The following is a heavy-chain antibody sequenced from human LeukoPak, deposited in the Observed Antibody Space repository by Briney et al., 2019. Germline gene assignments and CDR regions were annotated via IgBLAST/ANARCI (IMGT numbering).Heavy chain of an antibody. J-gene: IGHJ4*02. Sequence: ASVKVPCKASGYTFTSYDINWVRQATGQGLEWMGWMNPNSGNTGYAQKFQGRVTITRNTSISTAYMELSSLRSEDTAVYYCARDNDSRDPPHFDYWGQGTLVTVSS. CDR2: MNPNSGNT. CDR3: ARDNDSRDPPHFDY. V-gene: IGHV1-8*03. D-gene: IGHD3-16*01. CDR1: GYTFTSYD.